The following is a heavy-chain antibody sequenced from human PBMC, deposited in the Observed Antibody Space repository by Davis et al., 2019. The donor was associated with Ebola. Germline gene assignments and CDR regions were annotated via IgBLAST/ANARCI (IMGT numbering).Heavy chain of an antibody. CDR3: AKGASCWSNPIDY. CDR1: GFTFSSYD. J-gene: IGHJ4*02. D-gene: IGHD6-19*01. Sequence: GGSLRLSCAASGFTFSSYDMNWVRQAPGKGLEWVSGISGSGGSTYYADSVKGRFTISRDNSKHTLYLQMNILRAEDTAVYYCAKGASCWSNPIDYWGQGTLVTVSS. V-gene: IGHV3-23*01. CDR2: ISGSGGST.